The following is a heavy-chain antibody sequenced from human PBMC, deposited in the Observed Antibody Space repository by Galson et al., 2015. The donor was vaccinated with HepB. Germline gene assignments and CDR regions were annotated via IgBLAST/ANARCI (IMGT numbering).Heavy chain of an antibody. Sequence: SLRLCCAVAEVSFSRYWLNGGRQAPGKGLVRVARINSAGSGISYAESVKGRFTISRDNAKNTLYLQMNCLRVEDTAVYYCASGGAGLDRWGQGTLVTVSS. D-gene: IGHD1-26*01. J-gene: IGHJ5*02. V-gene: IGHV3-74*01. CDR1: EVSFSRYW. CDR3: ASGGAGLDR. CDR2: INSAGSGI.